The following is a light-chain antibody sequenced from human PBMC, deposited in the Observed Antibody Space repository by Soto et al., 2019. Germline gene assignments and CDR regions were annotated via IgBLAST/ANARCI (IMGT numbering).Light chain of an antibody. CDR2: STN. CDR1: SGSVSTSYY. V-gene: IGLV8-61*01. CDR3: VLYMGSGISV. Sequence: QTVVTQEPSFSVSPGGTVTLTCGLSSGSVSTSYYPTWYQQTPGQAPRTLIYSTNTRSSGVPDRFSGPILGNKAALTITGAQADDESDYYCVLYMGSGISVFGGGTQLTVL. J-gene: IGLJ7*01.